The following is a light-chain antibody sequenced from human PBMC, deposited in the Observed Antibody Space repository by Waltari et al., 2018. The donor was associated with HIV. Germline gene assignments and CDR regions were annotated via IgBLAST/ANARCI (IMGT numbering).Light chain of an antibody. V-gene: IGKV1-8*01. CDR1: QDISGF. Sequence: AIRMTQSPSSFSESTGDRVTITCRASQDISGFFAWYQQKPGKAPNLLISGASTLQSGVPSRFNGSGSGTDFTLTISCLQSEDFATYYCQQYYNYPRTFGQGTRVEIK. CDR2: GAS. J-gene: IGKJ1*01. CDR3: QQYYNYPRT.